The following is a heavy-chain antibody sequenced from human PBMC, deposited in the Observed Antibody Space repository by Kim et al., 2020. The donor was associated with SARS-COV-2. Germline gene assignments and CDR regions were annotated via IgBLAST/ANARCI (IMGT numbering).Heavy chain of an antibody. CDR1: GFTFSSYG. CDR2: IWYDGSNK. Sequence: GGSLRLSCAASGFTFSSYGMHWVRQAPGKGLEWVAVIWYDGSNKYYADSVKGRFTISRDNSKNTLYLQMNSLRAEDTAVYYCARVTYYDFLDGMDVWGQGTTVTVSS. J-gene: IGHJ6*02. CDR3: ARVTYYDFLDGMDV. V-gene: IGHV3-33*01. D-gene: IGHD3-3*01.